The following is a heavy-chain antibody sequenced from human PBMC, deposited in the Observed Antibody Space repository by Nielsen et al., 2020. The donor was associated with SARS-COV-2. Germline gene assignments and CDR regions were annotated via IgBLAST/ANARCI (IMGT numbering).Heavy chain of an antibody. CDR3: ANRAGKRGMGYYYYGMDV. CDR1: GGTFSSYA. CDR2: IIPIFGTA. D-gene: IGHD3-10*01. Sequence: SVKVSCKASGGTFSSYAISWVRQAPGQGLEWMGGIIPIFGTANYAQKFQGRVTITADESTSTAYMELSSLRSEDTAVYYCANRAGKRGMGYYYYGMDVWGQGTTVTVSS. V-gene: IGHV1-69*13. J-gene: IGHJ6*02.